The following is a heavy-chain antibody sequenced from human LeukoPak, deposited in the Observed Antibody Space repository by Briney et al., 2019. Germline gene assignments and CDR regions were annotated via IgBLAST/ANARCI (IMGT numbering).Heavy chain of an antibody. V-gene: IGHV1-46*01. Sequence: GASVKVSCKASGYTFTSYYMHWVRQAPGQGLEWMGIINPSGGSTSYAQKFQGRVTMTRDTSTSTVYMELSSLRSEDTAVYYCAREVAGITGIRYGMDVWGQGTTVTVSS. J-gene: IGHJ6*02. D-gene: IGHD1-20*01. CDR1: GYTFTSYY. CDR2: INPSGGST. CDR3: AREVAGITGIRYGMDV.